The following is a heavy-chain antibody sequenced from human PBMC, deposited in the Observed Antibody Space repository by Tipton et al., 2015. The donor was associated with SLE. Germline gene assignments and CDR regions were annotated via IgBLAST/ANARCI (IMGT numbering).Heavy chain of an antibody. V-gene: IGHV3-30*04. Sequence: SLRLSCAASGFTFRNHAVSWVRQAPGKGLEWVSLISNDGNNQYYADSVKGRFTMSRDNSQNTLFLLMNSLTAEDTAVYYCVRGYQLPLGPYYYYYMDVWGKGTTVTVSS. CDR1: GFTFRNHA. J-gene: IGHJ6*03. CDR3: VRGYQLPLGPYYYYYMDV. D-gene: IGHD2-2*01. CDR2: ISNDGNNQ.